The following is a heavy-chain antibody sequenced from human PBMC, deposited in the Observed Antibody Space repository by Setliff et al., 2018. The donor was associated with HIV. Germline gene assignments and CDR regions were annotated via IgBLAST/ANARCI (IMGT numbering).Heavy chain of an antibody. V-gene: IGHV4-39*01. Sequence: SETLSLTCSVSGASIGSSHYYWGWIRQPPGKGLEWVASIYYNGSPFYNPSLKSRVTISVDTSKNQFSLNLTSVTAADTAVYYCARDTEMVKEGTDYWGQGTPVTVSS. CDR1: GASIGSSHYY. D-gene: IGHD5-18*01. J-gene: IGHJ4*02. CDR3: ARDTEMVKEGTDY. CDR2: IYYNGSP.